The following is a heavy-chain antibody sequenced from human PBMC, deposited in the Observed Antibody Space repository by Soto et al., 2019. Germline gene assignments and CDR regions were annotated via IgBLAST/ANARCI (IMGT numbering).Heavy chain of an antibody. CDR3: ARGNSITIFGVVLGPFDY. J-gene: IGHJ4*02. Sequence: SLTCTVSGCSVSSFSYYWSLIRQPPGKGLEWIGYIYYSGSTNYNPSLKSRVTISVDTSKNQFSLKLSSVTAADTAVYYCARGNSITIFGVVLGPFDYWGQGTLVTVSS. CDR1: GCSVSSFSYY. D-gene: IGHD3-3*01. CDR2: IYYSGST. V-gene: IGHV4-61*01.